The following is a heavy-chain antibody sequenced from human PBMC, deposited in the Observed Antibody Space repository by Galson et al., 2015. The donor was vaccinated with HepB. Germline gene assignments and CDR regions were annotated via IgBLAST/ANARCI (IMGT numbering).Heavy chain of an antibody. D-gene: IGHD4-17*01. Sequence: LRLSCAGSGFTFSTYAMSWVRQAPGKGLHWVSSITGSGGATYYADSVRGRFTISRDNSKNMLYLQMNSLTPEDTAMYYCARAPNGAWHNFDYWGQGALVIVAS. J-gene: IGHJ4*02. CDR1: GFTFSTYA. CDR2: ITGSGGAT. V-gene: IGHV3-23*01. CDR3: ARAPNGAWHNFDY.